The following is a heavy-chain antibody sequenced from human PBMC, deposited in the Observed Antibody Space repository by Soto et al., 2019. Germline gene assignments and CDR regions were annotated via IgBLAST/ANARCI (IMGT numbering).Heavy chain of an antibody. J-gene: IGHJ4*02. V-gene: IGHV4-39*01. CDR2: IYYSGST. Sequence: PSETLSLTCTVSGGSISGSSYSWGWIRQPPGKGLEWIGNIYYSGSTYHNPSLKSRVTISVDTSKNQFSLKLSSVTAADTAVYCCARFRYYYEGRGYFSFDYWGQGTPVTVSS. CDR3: ARFRYYYEGRGYFSFDY. D-gene: IGHD3-22*01. CDR1: GGSISGSSYS.